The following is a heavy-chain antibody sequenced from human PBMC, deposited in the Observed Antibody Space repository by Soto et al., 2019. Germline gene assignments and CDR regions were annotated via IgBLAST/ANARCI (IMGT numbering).Heavy chain of an antibody. V-gene: IGHV4-4*07. CDR2: VYPSGHT. CDR1: GDSISNYS. CDR3: ARESGENWSYEAY. D-gene: IGHD1-7*01. J-gene: IGHJ4*02. Sequence: SEPLSLTCAVSGDSISNYSWKWIRQTAGRGLEWIGRVYPSGHTQYRSSFETRVTVSVDMSTNQFFLELRSVTAADTAVYYCARESGENWSYEAYWGQGTHVTGSS.